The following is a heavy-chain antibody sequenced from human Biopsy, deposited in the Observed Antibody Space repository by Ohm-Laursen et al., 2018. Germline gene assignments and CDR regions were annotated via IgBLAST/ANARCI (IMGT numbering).Heavy chain of an antibody. D-gene: IGHD6-19*01. CDR3: ARGMRSSGWPYFDS. Sequence: SDTLSLTCTVSGDSVSSGSFYWTRIRPPPGQGLEYIGYIYDRGSTANYNPSLESRVTMSVDMPKNLFSLKLSSVTAADTAIYYCARGMRSSGWPYFDSWGQGTLVTVSS. J-gene: IGHJ4*02. CDR2: IYDRGSTA. V-gene: IGHV4-61*01. CDR1: GDSVSSGSFY.